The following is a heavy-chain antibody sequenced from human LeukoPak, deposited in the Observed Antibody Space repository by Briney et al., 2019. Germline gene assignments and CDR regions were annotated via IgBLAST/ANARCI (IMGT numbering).Heavy chain of an antibody. D-gene: IGHD3-3*01. Sequence: GGSLRLSCAASGSIFTNYFMSWVRQAPGKGLEWVASIKHDGSEKYYVDSVRGRFTISRDNTMNSLYLQMSSLRAEDTAVYYCATDRGWRTSGYYLYYFEYWGQGTLVTYSS. J-gene: IGHJ4*02. CDR3: ATDRGWRTSGYYLYYFEY. CDR2: IKHDGSEK. CDR1: GSIFTNYF. V-gene: IGHV3-7*01.